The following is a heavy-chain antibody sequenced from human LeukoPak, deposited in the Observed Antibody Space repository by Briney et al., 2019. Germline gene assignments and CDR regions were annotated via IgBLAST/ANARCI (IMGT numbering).Heavy chain of an antibody. D-gene: IGHD3-22*01. CDR2: ISYDGSNK. CDR3: ARRPLYYDSSGLFDY. Sequence: PGGSLRLSCAASGFIFSNYWMSWVRQAPGKGLEWVAVISYDGSNKYYADSVKGRFTISRDNSKNTLYLQMNSLRAEDTAVYYCARRPLYYDSSGLFDYWGQGTLVTVSS. CDR1: GFIFSNYW. V-gene: IGHV3-30*03. J-gene: IGHJ4*02.